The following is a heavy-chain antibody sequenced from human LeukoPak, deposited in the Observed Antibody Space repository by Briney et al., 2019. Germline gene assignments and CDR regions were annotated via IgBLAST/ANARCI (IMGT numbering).Heavy chain of an antibody. CDR2: IIPIFGTA. J-gene: IGHJ4*02. V-gene: IGHV1-69*05. Sequence: GASVKVSCKASGGTFSSYAISWVRQAPGQGLEWMGGIIPIFGTANHAQKFQGRVTMTRDTSTSTVYMELSSLRSEDTAVYYCARERRVRRWLLCDWGQGTLVTVSS. D-gene: IGHD5-24*01. CDR3: ARERRVRRWLLCD. CDR1: GGTFSSYA.